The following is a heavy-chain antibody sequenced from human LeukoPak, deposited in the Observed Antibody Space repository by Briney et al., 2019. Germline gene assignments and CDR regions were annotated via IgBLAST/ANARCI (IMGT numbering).Heavy chain of an antibody. CDR2: INFDGSST. J-gene: IGHJ4*01. V-gene: IGHV3-74*01. CDR3: AAGVEMATIYDY. Sequence: GGSLRLSCTASGFTFSSYWMHWVRQAPGKGLVWVSRINFDGSSTNYADSVKGRFTISRDNAKDTLYLQMNSLRAEDTAVYYCAAGVEMATIYDYWGQGTLVIVSS. CDR1: GFTFSSYW. D-gene: IGHD5-24*01.